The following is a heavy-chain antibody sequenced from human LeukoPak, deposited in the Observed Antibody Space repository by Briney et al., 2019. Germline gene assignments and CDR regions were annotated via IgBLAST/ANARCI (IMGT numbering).Heavy chain of an antibody. CDR3: ARELYYYDSSGYCDAFDI. CDR1: GGSISTSSYY. D-gene: IGHD3-22*01. J-gene: IGHJ3*02. CDR2: IYYSGST. Sequence: PSETLSLTCTVSGGSISTSSYYWSWIRQPPGKGLEWIGYIYYSGSTNYNPSLKSRVTISVDTSKNQFSLKLSSVTAADTAVYYCARELYYYDSSGYCDAFDIWGQGTMVTVSS. V-gene: IGHV4-61*01.